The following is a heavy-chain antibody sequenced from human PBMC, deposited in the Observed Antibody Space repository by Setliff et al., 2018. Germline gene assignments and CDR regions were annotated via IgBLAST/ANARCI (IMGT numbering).Heavy chain of an antibody. CDR1: GDSLDSIDNGNQF. D-gene: IGHD2-21*01. CDR3: VRAPVYCSGDCYPRWFDP. J-gene: IGHJ5*02. V-gene: IGHV4-61*09. CDR2: IFMSGST. Sequence: PSETLSLTCSVSGDSLDSIDNGNQFWGWIRQPSGKGLEWIGQIFMSGSTDYDPSFGSRVSISLDLSRNNFFLYLRSVTAADTAVYYCVRAPVYCSGDCYPRWFDPWGQGILVTVSS.